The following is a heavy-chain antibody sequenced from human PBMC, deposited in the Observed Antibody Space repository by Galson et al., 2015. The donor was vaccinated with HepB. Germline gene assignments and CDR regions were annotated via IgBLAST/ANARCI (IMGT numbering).Heavy chain of an antibody. Sequence: SVKVSCKVSGYTLTELSMHWVRQAPGKGLEWMGGFDPEDGETIYAQKFQGRVTMTEDTSTDTAYMELSSLRSEDTAVYYCATELSAFYGSGIRGFDYWGQGTLVTVSS. V-gene: IGHV1-24*01. CDR2: FDPEDGET. CDR1: GYTLTELS. J-gene: IGHJ4*02. D-gene: IGHD3-10*01. CDR3: ATELSAFYGSGIRGFDY.